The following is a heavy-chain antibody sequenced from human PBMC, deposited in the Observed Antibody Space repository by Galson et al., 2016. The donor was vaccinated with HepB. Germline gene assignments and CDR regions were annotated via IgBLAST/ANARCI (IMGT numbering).Heavy chain of an antibody. CDR2: IENNGSSP. CDR1: GFTFINYS. J-gene: IGHJ3*01. D-gene: IGHD1-14*01. V-gene: IGHV3-74*01. Sequence: SLRLSCAASGFTFINYSMHWVRQPPGKGLMWVSHIENNGSSPTYAESVRGRFTISRDNDKNTVYLQMNSLRGDDTALYYCVKDRAEDLDVFDLWGQGTMVTVSS. CDR3: VKDRAEDLDVFDL.